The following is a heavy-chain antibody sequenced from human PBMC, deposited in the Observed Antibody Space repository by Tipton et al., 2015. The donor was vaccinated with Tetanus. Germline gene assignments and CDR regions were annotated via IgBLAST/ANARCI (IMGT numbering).Heavy chain of an antibody. Sequence: SLRLSCAVSGFTFSKKAMAWVRQAPGRGLEWVSGISGGGDNTHYAESLKGRFTISRENAKNSLYLQMNSLRAGDTAVYYCARSSGYSGLGYWGQGTLVTVSS. CDR2: ISGGGDNT. D-gene: IGHD3-22*01. V-gene: IGHV3-23*01. J-gene: IGHJ4*02. CDR3: ARSSGYSGLGY. CDR1: GFTFSKKA.